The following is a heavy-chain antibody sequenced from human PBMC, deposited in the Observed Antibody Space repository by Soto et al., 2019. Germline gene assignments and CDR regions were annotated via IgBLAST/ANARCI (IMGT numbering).Heavy chain of an antibody. J-gene: IGHJ5*02. D-gene: IGHD3-10*01. V-gene: IGHV4-30-2*01. CDR1: GGSITSGNTYS. CDR2: ISHTGST. CDR3: ARAVTPYFGTWFDP. Sequence: QLQLQESGSGLVKPSQTLSLTCAVSGGSITSGNTYSWSWIRQPPGKGLEWIGSISHTGSTSYNPSLTSRVSRSVDKSKNQLSRKLSSVTAADMAVYYCARAVTPYFGTWFDPWGKGTLVTVSS.